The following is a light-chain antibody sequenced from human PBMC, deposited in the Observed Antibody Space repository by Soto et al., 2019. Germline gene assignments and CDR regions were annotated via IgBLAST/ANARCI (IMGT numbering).Light chain of an antibody. Sequence: EVVMTQSPATLALAPGESATLSCRARESVSTKVAWYQQKSGQAPRLLIYGASTRATGIPDRFSGSGSGTEFTLTISSLQSEDFAVYYCQQCTNWPLTFGGGTKVDIK. V-gene: IGKV3-15*01. J-gene: IGKJ4*01. CDR3: QQCTNWPLT. CDR1: ESVSTK. CDR2: GAS.